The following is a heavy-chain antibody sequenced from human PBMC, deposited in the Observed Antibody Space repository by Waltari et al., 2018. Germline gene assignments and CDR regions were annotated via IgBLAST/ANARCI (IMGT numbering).Heavy chain of an antibody. D-gene: IGHD3-16*02. V-gene: IGHV4-30-4*08. J-gene: IGHJ5*02. CDR2: IYYSGST. CDR3: ARAFGGVISWFDP. Sequence: QVQLQESGPGLVKPSQTLSLTCTVSGGSISSGDYYWSWIRPPPGKGLEWIGYIYYSGSTYYNPSLKSRVTISVDTSKNQFSLKLSSVTAADTAVYYCARAFGGVISWFDPWGQGTLVTVSS. CDR1: GGSISSGDYY.